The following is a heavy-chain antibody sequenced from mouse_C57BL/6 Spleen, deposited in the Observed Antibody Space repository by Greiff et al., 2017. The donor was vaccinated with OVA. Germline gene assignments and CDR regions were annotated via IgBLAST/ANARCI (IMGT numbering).Heavy chain of an antibody. Sequence: QVQLKQSGAELVRPGTSVKMSCKASGYTFTNYWIGWAKQRPGHGLEWIGDIYPGGGYTNYNEKFKGKATLTADKSSSTAYMQFSSLTSEDSAIYYCARSAAQYAMDYWGQGTSVTVSS. CDR2: IYPGGGYT. CDR3: ARSAAQYAMDY. J-gene: IGHJ4*01. CDR1: GYTFTNYW. V-gene: IGHV1-63*01. D-gene: IGHD3-2*02.